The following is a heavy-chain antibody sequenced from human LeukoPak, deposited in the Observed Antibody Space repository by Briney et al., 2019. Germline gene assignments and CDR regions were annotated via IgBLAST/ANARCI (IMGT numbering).Heavy chain of an antibody. V-gene: IGHV4-34*01. CDR1: GGSFSGYY. CDR2: INHSGST. Sequence: SETLSLTCAVYGGSFSGYYWSWIRQPPGKGLEWIGEINHSGSTNYNPSLKSRVTISVDTSKNQLSLKLSSVTAADTAVYYCARGPVEAGTAFDYWGQGTLVTVSS. CDR3: ARGPVEAGTAFDY. D-gene: IGHD6-13*01. J-gene: IGHJ4*02.